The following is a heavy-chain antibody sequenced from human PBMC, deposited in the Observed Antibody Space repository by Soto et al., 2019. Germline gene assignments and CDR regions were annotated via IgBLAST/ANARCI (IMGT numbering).Heavy chain of an antibody. Sequence: GSLRLSCAASGFTFSSYSMNWVRQAPGKGLEWVSYISSSSSTIYYADSVKGRFTISRDNAKNSLYLQMNSLRDEDTAVYYCARDSVNYYGSGSYYNGDYWGQGTLVTVSS. J-gene: IGHJ4*02. CDR1: GFTFSSYS. CDR3: ARDSVNYYGSGSYYNGDY. D-gene: IGHD3-10*01. CDR2: ISSSSSTI. V-gene: IGHV3-48*02.